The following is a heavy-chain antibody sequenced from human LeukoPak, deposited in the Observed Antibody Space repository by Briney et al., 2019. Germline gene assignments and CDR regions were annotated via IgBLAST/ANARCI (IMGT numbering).Heavy chain of an antibody. D-gene: IGHD3-22*01. Sequence: GESLKISCQASGYSFMTYWIGWVRQMPGKGLEWMAIIYPGDSDTKYSPSFQDQVTISADKSINTAYLHWRSLKASDTAMYYCARLSMIDTFDIWGRGTVVTVSS. J-gene: IGHJ3*02. CDR1: GYSFMTYW. CDR2: IYPGDSDT. V-gene: IGHV5-51*01. CDR3: ARLSMIDTFDI.